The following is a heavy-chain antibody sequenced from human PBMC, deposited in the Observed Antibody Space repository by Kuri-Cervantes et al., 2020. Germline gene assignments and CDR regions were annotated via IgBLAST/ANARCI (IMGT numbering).Heavy chain of an antibody. D-gene: IGHD2-21*01. Sequence: GGSLRLSCAASGFTFSSYAMHWVRQAPGKGLEWVSVIYSGGSTYYADSVKGRFTISRDNSKNTLYLQMNSLRAEDTAVYYCASEGGGVDYWGQGTLVTVSS. J-gene: IGHJ4*02. CDR1: GFTFSSYA. CDR2: IYSGGST. V-gene: IGHV3-66*01. CDR3: ASEGGGVDY.